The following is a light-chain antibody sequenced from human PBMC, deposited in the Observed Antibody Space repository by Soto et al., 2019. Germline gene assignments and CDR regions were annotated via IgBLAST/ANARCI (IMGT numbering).Light chain of an antibody. Sequence: QSALTQPASVSGSPGQSITISCTGTSSDVGGYNYVSWYQQHPGKAPKVMIYDVSNRPSGVSNRFSGSKSGNTASLTISGLQAEDEADYYCSSYTSSNTVAFGGGTKVTVL. V-gene: IGLV2-14*01. CDR2: DVS. CDR1: SSDVGGYNY. CDR3: SSYTSSNTVA. J-gene: IGLJ2*01.